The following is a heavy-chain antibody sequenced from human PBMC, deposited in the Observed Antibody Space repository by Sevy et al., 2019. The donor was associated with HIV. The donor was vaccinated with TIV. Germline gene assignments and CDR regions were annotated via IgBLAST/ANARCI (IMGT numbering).Heavy chain of an antibody. J-gene: IGHJ6*02. D-gene: IGHD1-26*01. CDR3: ARHNRIGIVGATTYYYYGMDV. Sequence: SETLSLTCTVSGGSISSSSNYWGWIRQPPGKGLEWIGSIYYSGSTYYNPSLKSRVTISVDTSKNQFSLKLSSVTAADTAVYYCARHNRIGIVGATTYYYYGMDVWGQGTTVTVSS. V-gene: IGHV4-39*01. CDR1: GGSISSSSNY. CDR2: IYYSGST.